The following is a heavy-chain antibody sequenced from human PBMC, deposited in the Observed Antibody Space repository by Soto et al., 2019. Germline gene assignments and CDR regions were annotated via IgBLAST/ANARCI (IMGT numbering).Heavy chain of an antibody. CDR3: ARGGYYRNAFDI. CDR1: GYTFTSYA. Sequence: GASVKVSCKASGYTFTSYAMHWVRQAPGQRLEWMGWINAGNGNTKYSQRFQGRVTITRDTSASTAYMELSSLRFEDTDVYYCARGGYYRNAFDIWGQGTMVTVSS. CDR2: INAGNGNT. J-gene: IGHJ3*02. V-gene: IGHV1-3*01. D-gene: IGHD4-4*01.